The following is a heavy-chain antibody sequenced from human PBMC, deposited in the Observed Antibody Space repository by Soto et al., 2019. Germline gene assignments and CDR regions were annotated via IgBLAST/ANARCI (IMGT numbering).Heavy chain of an antibody. J-gene: IGHJ4*02. CDR3: ASDPLAVTGSFVDY. D-gene: IGHD3-9*01. CDR2: ISYDGREI. CDR1: GLTFNIFA. V-gene: IGHV3-30-3*01. Sequence: GGSLRLSCVASGLTFNIFAFHWVRQAPGKGLEWLSVISYDGREIHYSESVKGRFTISRDSSTNTVYLEMNSLRYEDTAVYYCASDPLAVTGSFVDYWGQGTLVTVSS.